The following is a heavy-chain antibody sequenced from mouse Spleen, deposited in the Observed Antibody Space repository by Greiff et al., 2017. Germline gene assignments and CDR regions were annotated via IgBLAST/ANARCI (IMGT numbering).Heavy chain of an antibody. CDR1: GFAFSSYD. J-gene: IGHJ4*01. V-gene: IGHV5-9*02. CDR3: ARRSFDAMDY. CDR2: ISSGGSYT. Sequence: DVMLVESGGGLVKPGGSLKLSCAASGFAFSSYDMSWVRQTPEKRLEWVATISSGGSYTYYPDSVKGRFTISRDNARNTLYLQMSSLRSEDTALYYCARRSFDAMDYWGQGTSVTVSS.